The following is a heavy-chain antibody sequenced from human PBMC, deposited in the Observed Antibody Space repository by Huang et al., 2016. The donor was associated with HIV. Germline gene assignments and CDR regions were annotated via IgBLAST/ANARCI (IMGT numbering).Heavy chain of an antibody. CDR1: GGSIRSDNYY. Sequence: QLQLQESGPGLVKPSETLSLTCTVSGGSIRSDNYYWGWIRQPPGTGLEWIGSIDYSGSTYYNPSLKRRVTITVDTSKNHFSLRMRSVTAADTAVYYCARLPGSITMIRGVITDPYWGQGTLVTVSS. CDR3: ARLPGSITMIRGVITDPY. J-gene: IGHJ4*02. V-gene: IGHV4-39*02. D-gene: IGHD3-10*01. CDR2: IDYSGST.